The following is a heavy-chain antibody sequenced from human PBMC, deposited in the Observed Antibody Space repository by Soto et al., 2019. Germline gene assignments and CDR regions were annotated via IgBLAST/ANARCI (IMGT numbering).Heavy chain of an antibody. CDR1: GYTFTGYY. J-gene: IGHJ4*02. V-gene: IGHV1-2*04. D-gene: IGHD3-22*01. CDR3: ARDLWGDYYDSSGYGY. Sequence: ASVKVSCKASGYTFTGYYMHWVRQAPGQGLEWMGWINPNSGGTNYAQKFQGWVTMTRDTSISTAYMELSRLRSDDTAVYYCARDLWGDYYDSSGYGYWGQGTLVTVSS. CDR2: INPNSGGT.